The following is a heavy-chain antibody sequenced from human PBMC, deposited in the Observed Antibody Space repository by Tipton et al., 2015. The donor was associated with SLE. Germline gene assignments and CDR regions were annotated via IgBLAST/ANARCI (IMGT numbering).Heavy chain of an antibody. V-gene: IGHV4-59*12. D-gene: IGHD3-16*02. CDR3: ARGDDSIWGSYRHPLL. CDR1: SGSIRSYY. CDR2: IYHTGST. Sequence: TLSLTCIVPSGSIRSYYWSWVRQSPGKGLEWLGQIYHTGSTRHNPSLKSRVTVSVDRSKNQFSLTLYSVTAADTAVYYCARGDDSIWGSYRHPLLWGQGILVTVSS. J-gene: IGHJ1*01.